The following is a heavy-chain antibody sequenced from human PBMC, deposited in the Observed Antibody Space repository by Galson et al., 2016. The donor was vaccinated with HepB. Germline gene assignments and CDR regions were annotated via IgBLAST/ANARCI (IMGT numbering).Heavy chain of an antibody. V-gene: IGHV3-53*01. D-gene: IGHD5-24*01. CDR3: SVELLQDFDF. CDR2: VYSGGST. J-gene: IGHJ4*02. CDR1: GFTVSSNY. Sequence: SLRLSCAAPGFTVSSNYMSWVRQAPGKGLEWVSVVYSGGSTYYADSVKGRFTLSRDHYKNTLYLQMNSLRAEDTAIYYCSVELLQDFDFWGQGTLVTVSS.